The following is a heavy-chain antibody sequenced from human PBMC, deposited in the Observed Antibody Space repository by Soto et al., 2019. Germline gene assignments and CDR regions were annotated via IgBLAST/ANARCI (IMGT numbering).Heavy chain of an antibody. CDR1: GFDFSSYG. Sequence: VQLLESGGGVVQPGRSLRLSCAASGFDFSSYGIHWVRQAPGKGLEWVALISFDGTNKNYADSVKGRFTISRDNSKNTLYLQMNSLRVEDTAVYFCAKVAPDMLVVPQGGFDYWGQGTLVSVSS. D-gene: IGHD3-22*01. J-gene: IGHJ4*02. CDR3: AKVAPDMLVVPQGGFDY. CDR2: ISFDGTNK. V-gene: IGHV3-30*18.